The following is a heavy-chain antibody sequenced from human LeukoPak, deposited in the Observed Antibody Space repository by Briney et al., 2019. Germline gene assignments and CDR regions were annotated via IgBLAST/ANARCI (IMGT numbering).Heavy chain of an antibody. V-gene: IGHV4-59*09. Sequence: GSTNYNPSLKSRVTISVDTSKNQFSLRLSSVTAADTAVYYCARGGDDILTGYYKWVLWGQGTLVTASS. J-gene: IGHJ4*02. CDR2: GST. CDR3: ARGGDDILTGYYKWVL. D-gene: IGHD3-9*01.